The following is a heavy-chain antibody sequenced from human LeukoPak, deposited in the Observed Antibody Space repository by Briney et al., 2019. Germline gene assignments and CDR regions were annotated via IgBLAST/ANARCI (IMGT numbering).Heavy chain of an antibody. CDR3: ARYTVTTSAEYFQY. J-gene: IGHJ1*01. CDR2: IYLGGST. Sequence: PSQTLSPTCGVSGGSVSSENWWNWVRQPPGKGLEWIGEIYLGGSTNYNPSLKSRVAISIDNSKNQFSLTLSSVTAADTAVYYCARYTVTTSAEYFQYWGQGTLVTVSS. CDR1: GGSVSSENW. D-gene: IGHD4-17*01. V-gene: IGHV4-4*02.